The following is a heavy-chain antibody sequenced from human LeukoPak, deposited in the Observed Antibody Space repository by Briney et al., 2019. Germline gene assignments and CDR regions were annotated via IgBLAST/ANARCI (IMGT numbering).Heavy chain of an antibody. CDR1: GFTFSNYA. J-gene: IGHJ4*02. Sequence: GGSLRLSCAASGFTFSNYAVTWVRQAPGKGLEWVSAINGDGGATYYADSVKGRFTISRDNSKNTLYLQMNSLRAEDTAVYYCAKVRGIQLWPTYYFDYWGQGTLVTVSS. V-gene: IGHV3-23*01. CDR2: INGDGGAT. D-gene: IGHD5-18*01. CDR3: AKVRGIQLWPTYYFDY.